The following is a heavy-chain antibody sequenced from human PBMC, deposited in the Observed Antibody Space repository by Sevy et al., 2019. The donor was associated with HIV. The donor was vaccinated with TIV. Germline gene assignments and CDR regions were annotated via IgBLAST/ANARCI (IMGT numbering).Heavy chain of an antibody. D-gene: IGHD3-10*01. J-gene: IGHJ4*02. CDR2: IKEDGSET. CDR3: ARGYYGLGTDYAEYSMFDH. V-gene: IGHV3-7*01. CDR1: GFSFSTYW. Sequence: GGSLRLSCAASGFSFSTYWMSWVRQAPGKGLEWVANIKEDGSETFHVDSVKGRFTISRDNAKNSLFLQLSILRAEDTAVYYCARGYYGLGTDYAEYSMFDHWGQGTLVTVSS.